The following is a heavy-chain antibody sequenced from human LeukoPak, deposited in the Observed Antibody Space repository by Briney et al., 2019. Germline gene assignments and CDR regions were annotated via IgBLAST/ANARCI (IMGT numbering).Heavy chain of an antibody. Sequence: SETLSLTCTVSGGSISSSSYYWGWIRQPPGKGLEWIGEINHSGSTNYNPSLKSRVTISVDTSKNQFSLKLSSVTAADTAVYYCARGSTRTYYYDSSGYYYGYWGQGTLVTVSS. D-gene: IGHD3-22*01. CDR1: GGSISSSSYY. J-gene: IGHJ4*02. CDR2: INHSGST. CDR3: ARGSTRTYYYDSSGYYYGY. V-gene: IGHV4-39*07.